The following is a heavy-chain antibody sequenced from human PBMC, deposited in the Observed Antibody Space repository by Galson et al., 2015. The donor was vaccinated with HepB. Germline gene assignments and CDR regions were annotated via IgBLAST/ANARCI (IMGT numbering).Heavy chain of an antibody. D-gene: IGHD3-10*01. CDR1: GFTFSSYG. CDR2: IWYDGTIK. J-gene: IGHJ4*02. V-gene: IGHV3-33*01. CDR3: ARDFGFGLDH. Sequence: SLRLSCAASGFTFSSYGMYWVRQAQGKGLEWVAMIWYDGTIKYYKDSVRGRFTVSRDNSRNTLYLQMSSMRAEDTAVYYCARDFGFGLDHWGQGTPVTVSS.